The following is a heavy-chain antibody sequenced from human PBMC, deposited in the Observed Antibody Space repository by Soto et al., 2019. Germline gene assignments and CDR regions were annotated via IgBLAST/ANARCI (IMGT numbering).Heavy chain of an antibody. CDR2: ISYRGST. J-gene: IGHJ5*02. D-gene: IGHD3-22*01. CDR3: ASSGIVGREVNTWFDP. Sequence: SETLSLTCTVSAGSITTSYWSWIRQPLGKALEWIGYISYRGSTNYNPSLKSRLTMSIDTSKSQISLKLTSMTTADTAVYYCASSGIVGREVNTWFDPWGQGTLVTVSS. V-gene: IGHV4-59*01. CDR1: AGSITTSY.